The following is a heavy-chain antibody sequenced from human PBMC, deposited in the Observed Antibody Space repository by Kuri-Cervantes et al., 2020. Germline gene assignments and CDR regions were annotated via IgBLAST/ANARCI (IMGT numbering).Heavy chain of an antibody. CDR3: AREVAAAAGAFDY. V-gene: IGHV1-69*05. CDR1: GGTFSSYA. Sequence: SVKVSCKASGGTFSSYAISWVRQAPGQGLEWMGGIIPIFGTANYAQKFQGRVTITTDESTSTAYMELRSLRSDDTAVYYCAREVAAAAGAFDYWGQGTLVTVSS. D-gene: IGHD6-13*01. J-gene: IGHJ4*02. CDR2: IIPIFGTA.